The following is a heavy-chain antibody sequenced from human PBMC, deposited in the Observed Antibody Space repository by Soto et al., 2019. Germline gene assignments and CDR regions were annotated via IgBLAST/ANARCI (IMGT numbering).Heavy chain of an antibody. J-gene: IGHJ1*01. CDR3: ASGLWTFQH. V-gene: IGHV3-7*01. Sequence: PGGSLRLSCAASGFTFSSYGMHWVRQAPGKGLEWVANIKQDGSEKYYVDSVKGRFTISRDNAKNSLYLQMNSLGAEDTAVYFCASGLWTFQHWGQGTLVTVSS. CDR1: GFTFSSYG. CDR2: IKQDGSEK. D-gene: IGHD3-10*01.